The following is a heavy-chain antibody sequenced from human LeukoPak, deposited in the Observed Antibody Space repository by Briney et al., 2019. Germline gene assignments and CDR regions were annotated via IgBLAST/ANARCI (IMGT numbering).Heavy chain of an antibody. V-gene: IGHV3-30*18. J-gene: IGHJ4*02. CDR1: GFTFSSYG. D-gene: IGHD3-10*01. CDR3: AKDSDLWFRELSTPYYFDY. CDR2: ISYDETNK. Sequence: GRSLRLSCAASGFTFSSYGMHWVRQAPGKGLEWVAVISYDETNKYYADSVKGRFTISRDNSKNTMFLQMNSLRAEDTAVYYCAKDSDLWFRELSTPYYFDYWGQGTLVTVSS.